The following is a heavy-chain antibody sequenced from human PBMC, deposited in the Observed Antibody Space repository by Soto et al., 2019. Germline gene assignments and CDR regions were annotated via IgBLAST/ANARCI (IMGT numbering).Heavy chain of an antibody. CDR1: GFTFDKFD. Sequence: PGGSLRLSRAASGFTFDKFDMPWVRQAPGKGLQWVPLTTHDGNKKNYAAAVKRRCTISRDNSTRALHLHMNTLRDDETAVYYCGREGGEPAAIGHSDYVMDVWGQAPAVTFS. CDR3: GREGGEPAAIGHSDYVMDV. J-gene: IGHJ6*02. D-gene: IGHD2-2*02. V-gene: IGHV3-30-3*01. CDR2: TTHDGNKK.